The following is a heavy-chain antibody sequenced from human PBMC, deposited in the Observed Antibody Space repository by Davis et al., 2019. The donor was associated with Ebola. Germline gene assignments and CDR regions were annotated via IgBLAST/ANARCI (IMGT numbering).Heavy chain of an antibody. J-gene: IGHJ4*02. Sequence: SGPTLVKPTQTLTLTCTFSGFSLPTTGMTVNWLRQPPGKALEWLARIHWDDDKYYSTSLMTRLTISKDSSKNQVVLTMTNMDPVDTATYFCARTRVGTTSDFDYWGQGTLVTVSS. CDR1: GFSLPTTGMT. CDR2: IHWDDDK. V-gene: IGHV2-70*11. CDR3: ARTRVGTTSDFDY. D-gene: IGHD1-1*01.